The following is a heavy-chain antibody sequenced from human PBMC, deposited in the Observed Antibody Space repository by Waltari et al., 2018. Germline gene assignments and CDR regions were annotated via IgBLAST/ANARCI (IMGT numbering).Heavy chain of an antibody. D-gene: IGHD2-15*01. Sequence: EVQLLESGGGLVQPGGSLRLSCAASGFTFSSYAMSWVRQAPGKGLAWVSAISGSGGSTYYADSVKGRFTISRDNSKNTLYLQMNSLRAEDTAVYYCAKGSGEVQLLLRGYYYYGMDVWGQGTTVTVSS. CDR1: GFTFSSYA. V-gene: IGHV3-23*01. CDR3: AKGSGEVQLLLRGYYYYGMDV. J-gene: IGHJ6*02. CDR2: ISGSGGST.